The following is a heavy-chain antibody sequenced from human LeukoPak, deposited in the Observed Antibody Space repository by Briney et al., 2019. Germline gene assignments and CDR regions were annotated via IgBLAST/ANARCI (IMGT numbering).Heavy chain of an antibody. Sequence: GGSLRLSCAASGFTFSSYAMSWVRQAPGKGLEWVSAISGSGGSTYYADSVKGRFTISRDNAKNSLYLQMNSLRAEDTAVYYCARGTVSSGDWGQGTLVTVSS. J-gene: IGHJ4*02. CDR1: GFTFSSYA. CDR3: ARGTVSSGD. V-gene: IGHV3-23*01. CDR2: ISGSGGST. D-gene: IGHD6-25*01.